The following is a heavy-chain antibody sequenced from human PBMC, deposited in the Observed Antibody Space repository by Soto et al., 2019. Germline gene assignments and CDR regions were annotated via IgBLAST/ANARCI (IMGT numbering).Heavy chain of an antibody. J-gene: IGHJ4*02. CDR3: ARGLSVTLFDN. V-gene: IGHV4-31*03. D-gene: IGHD4-17*01. Sequence: VQLQESGPGLVKPSQTLSLTCTVSGGSISTGGYYWTWIRQHPGKGLEWIGYIYYSGSTYYNPSLKSRVTISVDTSKNQFSLKLSSVTAADTAVYYYARGLSVTLFDNWGQGTLVTVSS. CDR1: GGSISTGGYY. CDR2: IYYSGST.